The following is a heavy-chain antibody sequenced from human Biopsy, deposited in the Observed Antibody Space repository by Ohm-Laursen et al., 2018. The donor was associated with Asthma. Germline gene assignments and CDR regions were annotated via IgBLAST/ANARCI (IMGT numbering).Heavy chain of an antibody. J-gene: IGHJ3*02. CDR2: INSGNGNT. D-gene: IGHD3-9*01. CDR3: ARTYYDFLTGQVNDVFDI. CDR1: GYMFINYA. V-gene: IGHV1-3*01. Sequence: PSVKASCKASGYMFINYAMHWVRQAPGQRLEWMGWINSGNGNTKHSQNFQGRATIIRDTSASTSYKELSSLRSEDTAVYYCARTYYDFLTGQVNDVFDIWGQGTLVIVSS.